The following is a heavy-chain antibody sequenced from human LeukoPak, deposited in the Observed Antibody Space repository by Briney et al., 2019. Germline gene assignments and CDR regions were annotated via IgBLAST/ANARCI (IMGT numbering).Heavy chain of an antibody. CDR2: INPSDSDT. J-gene: IGHJ4*02. V-gene: IGHV5-51*01. Sequence: KRGESLKISCKASGYFFTSYWICWVRQMPGKGLEWMGIINPSDSDTRYSPSFQGQVTISADKSISTVYLQWSSLKASDTATYYFAKGYSRVDYWGQGTLVTVSS. CDR3: AKGYSRVDY. CDR1: GYFFTSYW. D-gene: IGHD5-12*01.